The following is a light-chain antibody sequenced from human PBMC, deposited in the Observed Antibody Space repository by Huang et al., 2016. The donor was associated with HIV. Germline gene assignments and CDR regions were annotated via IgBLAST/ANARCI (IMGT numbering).Light chain of an antibody. V-gene: IGKV2-28*01. J-gene: IGKJ2*01. Sequence: DIVMTQSPLSLAVTPGEPASISCRSSQSILHSNGYNYLDWYVQKPGQSPQPLIYMGSNRASGVPDRISGGGSGVEFTLKISRVEAEDVGVYYCMQAQQTPYTFGPGTKLEIK. CDR2: MGS. CDR3: MQAQQTPYT. CDR1: QSILHSNGYNY.